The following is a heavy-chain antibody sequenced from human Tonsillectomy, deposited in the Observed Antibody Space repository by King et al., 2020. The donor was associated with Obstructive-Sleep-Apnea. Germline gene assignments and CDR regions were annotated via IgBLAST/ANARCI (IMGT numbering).Heavy chain of an antibody. CDR1: GGSISNYY. CDR3: ARHRGVEASGGYGDYFDY. V-gene: IGHV4-59*08. CDR2: MYYSGNT. D-gene: IGHD5-12*01. Sequence: VQLQESGPGLVKPSETLSLTCTISGGSISNYYWSWIRQPPGKGLEWIGYMYYSGNTNFNPSLKSRVTISADTSKIQFSLSLTSVTAADTAVYYCARHRGVEASGGYGDYFDYWGQGTLVTVSS. J-gene: IGHJ4*02.